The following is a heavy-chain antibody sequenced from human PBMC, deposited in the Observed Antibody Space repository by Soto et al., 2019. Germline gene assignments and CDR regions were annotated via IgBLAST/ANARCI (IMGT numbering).Heavy chain of an antibody. J-gene: IGHJ6*02. Sequence: PSETLSLTCTLSGGSISGYYWSWIRQPPGKGLEWIREINHSGSTNYNPSLKSRVTISVDTSKNQFSLKLSSVTAADTAVYYCARFGPPTAMVRPYYYYGMDVWGQGTTVTVSS. CDR2: INHSGST. CDR1: GGSISGYY. CDR3: ARFGPPTAMVRPYYYYGMDV. D-gene: IGHD5-18*01. V-gene: IGHV4-34*01.